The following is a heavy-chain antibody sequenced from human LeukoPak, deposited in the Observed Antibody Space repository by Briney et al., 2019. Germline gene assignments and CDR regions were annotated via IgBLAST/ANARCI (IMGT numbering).Heavy chain of an antibody. CDR1: GYTFTSYG. J-gene: IGHJ4*02. V-gene: IGHV1-2*02. D-gene: IGHD6-6*01. CDR3: ARGGAALMEDYFDY. Sequence: ASVKVSCKASGYTFTSYGISWVRQAPGQGLEWMGWINPNSGGTNYAQKFQGRVTMTRDTSISTAYMELSRLRSDDTAVYYCARGGAALMEDYFDYWGQGTLVTVSS. CDR2: INPNSGGT.